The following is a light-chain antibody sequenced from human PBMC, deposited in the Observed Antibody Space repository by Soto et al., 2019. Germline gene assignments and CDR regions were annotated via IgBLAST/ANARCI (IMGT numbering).Light chain of an antibody. CDR1: SGDVGAYNY. CDR2: DVN. Sequence: QSALTQPASVSGSPGQSITISCTGTSGDVGAYNYVSWYQQHPGKAPKLMIYDVNTRPSGISNRFSGSKSGNTASLTISGLQAEDEADYYCCSYTGSPCYVFGTGTKVTVL. CDR3: CSYTGSPCYV. J-gene: IGLJ1*01. V-gene: IGLV2-14*03.